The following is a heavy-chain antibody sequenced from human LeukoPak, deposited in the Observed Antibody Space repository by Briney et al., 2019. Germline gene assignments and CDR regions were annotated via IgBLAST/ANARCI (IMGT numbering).Heavy chain of an antibody. J-gene: IGHJ4*02. V-gene: IGHV3-23*01. CDR2: ISGSGGTT. CDR3: AKEGTRYDSSGWKSY. CDR1: GFTFSSYA. D-gene: IGHD3-22*01. Sequence: GGSLRLSCAASGFTFSSYAMSWVRQAPGKGLEWVSVISGSGGTTYYADSVKGRFTISRDNSRNTLYLQMDSLRAEDTAVYYCAKEGTRYDSSGWKSYWGQGTLVTVSS.